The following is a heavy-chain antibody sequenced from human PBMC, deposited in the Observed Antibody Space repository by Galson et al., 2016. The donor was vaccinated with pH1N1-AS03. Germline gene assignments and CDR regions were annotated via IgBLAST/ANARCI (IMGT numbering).Heavy chain of an antibody. CDR1: GYTFSNYG. CDR2: IKNNNDNT. J-gene: IGHJ6*02. CDR3: ARGVRVDCGRELCYSGMDV. D-gene: IGHD2-21*01. V-gene: IGHV1-18*01. Sequence: SVKVSCKASGYTFSNYGITWVRQAPGQGLQWMGWIKNNNDNTIYGQNFQGRVTLTTDPSTNTAYMELKNLRSDDTAIYYCARGVRVDCGRELCYSGMDVWGQGATVTVSS.